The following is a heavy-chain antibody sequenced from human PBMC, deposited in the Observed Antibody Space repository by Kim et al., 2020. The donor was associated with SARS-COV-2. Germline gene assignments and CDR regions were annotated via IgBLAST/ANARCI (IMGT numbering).Heavy chain of an antibody. CDR1: GFAVSNYY. CDR3: ARDTPSYCSSLYCYGAWDC. CDR2: IHSGGRT. J-gene: IGHJ4*02. V-gene: IGHV3-66*01. D-gene: IGHD2-2*01. Sequence: GGSLRLSCAASGFAVSNYYVSWIRQAPGKGLEWVSVIHSGGRTNYADSVKARFTISRDNSKNTVYLQMNNLRADDTAIYYCARDTPSYCSSLYCYGAWDCWGQGTLVTVSS.